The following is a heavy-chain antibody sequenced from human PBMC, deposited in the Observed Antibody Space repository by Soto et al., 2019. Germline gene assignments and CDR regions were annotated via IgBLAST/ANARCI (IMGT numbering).Heavy chain of an antibody. Sequence: VGVGWIRQPPGKALEWLGFIYWDDDKRYIPSLKSRLTITKDTSKNQVVLSMTNMDPVDTATYFCARAFFFSSRGRHTRCSLGLGIHANRSSDL. CDR3: ARAFFFSSRGRHTRCSLGLGIHANRSSDL. CDR2: IYWDDDK. J-gene: IGHJ2*01. V-gene: IGHV2-5*02. CDR1: VG. D-gene: IGHD3-10*02.